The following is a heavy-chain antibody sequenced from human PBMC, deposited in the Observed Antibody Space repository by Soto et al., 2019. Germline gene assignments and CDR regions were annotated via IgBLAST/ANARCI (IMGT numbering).Heavy chain of an antibody. CDR2: FDPEDGET. V-gene: IGHV1-24*01. J-gene: IGHJ4*02. CDR3: ATVGRGYCSGGSCYEFDY. Sequence: QVQLVQSGAEVKKPGASVKVSCKVSGYTLTELSMHWVRQAPGKGLEWMGGFDPEDGETIYAQKVQGRGTMTEDTSTDTAYMELSSLRSEDTAVYYCATVGRGYCSGGSCYEFDYWGQGTLVTVSS. CDR1: GYTLTELS. D-gene: IGHD2-15*01.